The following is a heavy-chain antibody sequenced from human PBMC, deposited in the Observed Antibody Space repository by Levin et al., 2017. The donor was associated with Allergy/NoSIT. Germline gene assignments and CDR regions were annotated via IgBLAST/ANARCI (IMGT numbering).Heavy chain of an antibody. CDR1: GGSVSSGSYY. V-gene: IGHV4-61*01. CDR2: IYYSGST. CDR3: ARDRHADY. Sequence: GSLRLSCTVSGGSVSSGSYYWSWIRQPPGKGLEWIGYIYYSGSTNYNPSLKSRVTISVDTSKNQFSLKLSSVTAADTAVYYCARDRHADYWGQGTLVTVSS. J-gene: IGHJ4*02. D-gene: IGHD2-2*01.